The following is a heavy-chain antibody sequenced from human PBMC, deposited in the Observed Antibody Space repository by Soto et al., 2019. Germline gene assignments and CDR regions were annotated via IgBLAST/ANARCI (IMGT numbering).Heavy chain of an antibody. J-gene: IGHJ4*02. V-gene: IGHV3-23*01. D-gene: IGHD3-9*01. CDR1: GFTFSSYA. CDR2: ISGSGDST. CDR3: ATIMTGYYSPFDY. Sequence: EVQLLESGGGLVQPGGSLRLSCAGSGFTFSSYAMTWVRQAPGKGLEWVSSISGSGDSTDYADSVRGRFIISTDNSKNTLCLEMNSLRAEDTAVYYCATIMTGYYSPFDYWGQGTLVTVSS.